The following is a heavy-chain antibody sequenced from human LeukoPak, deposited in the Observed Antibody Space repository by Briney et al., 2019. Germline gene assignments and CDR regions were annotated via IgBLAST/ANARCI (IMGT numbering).Heavy chain of an antibody. Sequence: HPGSSLRLSCAASGFTFSSYGMHGVRQAPGKGLVWVAVISYDGSNEYSADSVKGRFTISRDNSKHTLYLQMTSLRAEDTAVYYCAKDRGGSNPNNWFDPWGQGTLVTVSS. V-gene: IGHV3-30*18. J-gene: IGHJ5*02. CDR2: ISYDGSNE. CDR3: AKDRGGSNPNNWFDP. CDR1: GFTFSSYG. D-gene: IGHD2-15*01.